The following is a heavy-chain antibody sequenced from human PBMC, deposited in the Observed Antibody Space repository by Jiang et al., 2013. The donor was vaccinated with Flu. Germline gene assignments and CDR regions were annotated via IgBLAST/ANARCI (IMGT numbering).Heavy chain of an antibody. J-gene: IGHJ4*02. CDR3: TRWFGELRVFDY. CDR1: GFTFGDYA. Sequence: GGLVQPGRSLRLSCTTSGFTFGDYAMSWFRQAPGKGLEWVGFIRSKAYGGTTEYAASVKGRFTISRDDSKTIAYLQMNSLKTEDTAVYFCTRWFGELRVFDYWGQGTLVTVSS. V-gene: IGHV3-49*03. D-gene: IGHD3-10*01. CDR2: IRSKAYGGTT.